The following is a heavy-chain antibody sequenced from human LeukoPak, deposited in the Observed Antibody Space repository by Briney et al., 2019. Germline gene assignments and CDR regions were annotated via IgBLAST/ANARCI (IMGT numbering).Heavy chain of an antibody. CDR2: IYTSGST. J-gene: IGHJ4*02. D-gene: IGHD3-3*01. V-gene: IGHV4-61*02. CDR1: GGSISSGSYY. CDR3: ARDANDFWSGYSDY. Sequence: SQTLSLTCTVSGGSISSGSYYWSWIRQPDGKGLEWIGRIYTSGSTNYNPSLKSRVTISVDTSKNQFSLKLSSVTAADTAVYYCARDANDFWSGYSDYWGQGTLLTVSS.